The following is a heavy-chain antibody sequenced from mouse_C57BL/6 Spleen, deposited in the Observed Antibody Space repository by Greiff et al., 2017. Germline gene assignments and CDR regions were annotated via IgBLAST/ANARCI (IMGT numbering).Heavy chain of an antibody. V-gene: IGHV7-3*01. CDR2: IRNKANGYTT. CDR1: GLTFPDYY. Sequence: EVRVVESGGGLVQPGGSLSLSCAASGLTFPDYYMSWVRQPPGKALEWLGFIRNKANGYTTEYSASVKGRFTISRDNSQSILYLQMNGLRAEDSATYYCARYIYYGSRNYFDYWGQGTTLTVSS. D-gene: IGHD1-1*01. J-gene: IGHJ2*01. CDR3: ARYIYYGSRNYFDY.